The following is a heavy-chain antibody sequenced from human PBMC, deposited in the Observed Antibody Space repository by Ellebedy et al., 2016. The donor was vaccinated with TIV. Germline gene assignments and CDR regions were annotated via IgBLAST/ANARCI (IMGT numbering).Heavy chain of an antibody. Sequence: GGSLRLSCGASGFAFNTYAMTWVRQAPGKGLEWVSYISSSGSTIYYADSVKGRFTISRDNAKNSLYLQMNSLRAEDTAVYYCARKDYGSGSSFDYWGQGTLVTVSS. V-gene: IGHV3-48*04. CDR3: ARKDYGSGSSFDY. D-gene: IGHD3-10*01. CDR2: ISSSGSTI. J-gene: IGHJ4*02. CDR1: GFAFNTYA.